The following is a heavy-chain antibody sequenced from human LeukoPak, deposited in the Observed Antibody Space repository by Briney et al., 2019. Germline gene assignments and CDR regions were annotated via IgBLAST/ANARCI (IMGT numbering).Heavy chain of an antibody. CDR3: AKDPLSYYDSSGCRYFDY. V-gene: IGHV3-23*01. Sequence: GGSLRLSCAASGFTFNNYAMNWVRQAPGKGLEWVSGISGSSGSTYYADSVKGRFTISRDNSKNTLYLQMNRLRAEDTAVYFCAKDPLSYYDSSGCRYFDYWGQGTLVTVSS. CDR1: GFTFNNYA. J-gene: IGHJ4*02. D-gene: IGHD3-22*01. CDR2: ISGSSGST.